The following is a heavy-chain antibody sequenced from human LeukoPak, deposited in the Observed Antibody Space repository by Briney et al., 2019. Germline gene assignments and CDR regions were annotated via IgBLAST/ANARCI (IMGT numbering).Heavy chain of an antibody. V-gene: IGHV1-24*01. J-gene: IGHJ4*02. CDR1: GYTLTELS. D-gene: IGHD2-2*01. Sequence: ASVKVSCKVSGYTLTELSMHWVRQAPGKGLEWMGGFDPEDGETIYAQKFQGRVTMTEDTSTDTAYMELSSLRSEDTAVYYCATDTKRRYCSSTSCYPDYWGQGTLVTVSS. CDR2: FDPEDGET. CDR3: ATDTKRRYCSSTSCYPDY.